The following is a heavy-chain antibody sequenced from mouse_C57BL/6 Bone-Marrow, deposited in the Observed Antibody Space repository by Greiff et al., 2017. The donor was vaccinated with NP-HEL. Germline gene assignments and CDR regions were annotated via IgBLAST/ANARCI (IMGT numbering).Heavy chain of an antibody. D-gene: IGHD4-1*01. CDR3: ARRYWAYWYFDV. CDR1: GFSLTSYG. J-gene: IGHJ1*03. CDR2: IWSGGST. V-gene: IGHV2-2*01. Sequence: VKLMESGPGLVQPSQSLSITCPVSGFSLTSYGVHWVRQSPGKGLEWLGVIWSGGSTDYTAAFISRLSISKDNSKSQVFFKMNSLQADDTAIYYCARRYWAYWYFDVWGTGTTVTVSS.